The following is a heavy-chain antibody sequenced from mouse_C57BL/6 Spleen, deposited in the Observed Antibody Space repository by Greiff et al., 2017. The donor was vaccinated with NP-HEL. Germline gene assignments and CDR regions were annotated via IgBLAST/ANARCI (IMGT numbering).Heavy chain of an antibody. CDR1: GYAFSSYW. CDR2: IYPGDGDT. Sequence: VKLMESGAELVKPGASVKISCKASGYAFSSYWMNWVKQRPGKGLEWIGQIYPGDGDTNYNGKFKGKATLTADKSSSTAYMQLSSLTSEDSAVYFCARNSNYRSWFAYWGQGTLVTVSA. V-gene: IGHV1-80*01. CDR3: ARNSNYRSWFAY. J-gene: IGHJ3*01. D-gene: IGHD2-5*01.